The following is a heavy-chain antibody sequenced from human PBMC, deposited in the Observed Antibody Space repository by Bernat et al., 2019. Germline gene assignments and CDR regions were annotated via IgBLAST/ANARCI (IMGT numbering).Heavy chain of an antibody. CDR1: AGSISSISYY. CDR3: ARQSRPADFWSGYLTGGLDY. Sequence: QLQLQVSGPGLVKPSETLSLTCTVSAGSISSISYYWGWIRQPPGKGLDWIGSIYYSGSTYYNPSLKSRVTISVDTSKNQFSLKLSSVTAAATAVYYCARQSRPADFWSGYLTGGLDYWGQGTLVTVSS. D-gene: IGHD3-3*01. CDR2: IYYSGST. J-gene: IGHJ4*02. V-gene: IGHV4-39*01.